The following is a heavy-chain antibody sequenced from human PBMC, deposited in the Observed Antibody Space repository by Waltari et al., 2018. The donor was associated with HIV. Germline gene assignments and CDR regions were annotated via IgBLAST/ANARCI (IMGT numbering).Heavy chain of an antibody. V-gene: IGHV3-7*01. CDR1: GFTFSRFW. D-gene: IGHD1-20*01. CDR2: TKPDGSGN. J-gene: IGHJ3*02. Sequence: EVQLVESGGDLVQPGGSMGPSCAASGFTFSRFWMSWVRKATGKGLEWVARTKPDGSGNYYVASVKGRFTISRDNAKTSLFLQMNSLRAEDTGFYFCASAGWYNDLDMWGQGTMVTVSS. CDR3: ASAGWYNDLDM.